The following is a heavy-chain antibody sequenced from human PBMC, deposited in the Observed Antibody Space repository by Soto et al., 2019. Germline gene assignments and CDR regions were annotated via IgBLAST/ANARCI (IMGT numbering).Heavy chain of an antibody. CDR3: ARYYYYYMDV. CDR2: IYYSGST. Sequence: SETLSLTCPVSGGSISSYYWNWFRQPPGKGLEWIGYIYYSGSTNYNPSLKSRVTISVDTSKNQFSLKLSSVTAADTAVYYCARYYYYYMDVWGKGTTVTVSS. J-gene: IGHJ6*03. CDR1: GGSISSYY. V-gene: IGHV4-59*08.